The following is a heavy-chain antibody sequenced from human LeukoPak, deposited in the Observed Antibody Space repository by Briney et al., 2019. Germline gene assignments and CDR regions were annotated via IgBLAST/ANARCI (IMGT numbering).Heavy chain of an antibody. D-gene: IGHD3-22*01. CDR2: IYHSGST. V-gene: IGHV4-38-2*02. CDR3: ARGRYYYDSSGYYY. J-gene: IGHJ4*02. CDR1: GYSINSGYY. Sequence: SETLSLTCTVAGYSINSGYYWGWIRQPPGKGLEWIGSIYHSGSTYHNPSLKSRVTLSVDTSKNQFSLKLSSVTAADTAVYYCARGRYYYDSSGYYYRGQGTLVTVSS.